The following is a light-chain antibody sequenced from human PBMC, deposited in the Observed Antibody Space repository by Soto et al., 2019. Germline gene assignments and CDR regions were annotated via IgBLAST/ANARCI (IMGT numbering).Light chain of an antibody. Sequence: QSVLTQPPSVSGAPGQRVTISCTGTSSNIGAGYDVHWYQHLPGTAPKLLIYDNNNRPSGVSDRFSGSRSGASASLVITGLQTEDEALYYCQSYDNDQRLVIFGGETKLTVL. CDR3: QSYDNDQRLVI. CDR1: SSNIGAGYD. CDR2: DNN. J-gene: IGLJ2*01. V-gene: IGLV1-40*01.